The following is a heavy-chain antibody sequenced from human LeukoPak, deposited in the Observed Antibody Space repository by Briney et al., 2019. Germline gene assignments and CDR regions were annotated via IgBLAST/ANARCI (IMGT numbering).Heavy chain of an antibody. CDR2: IIPIFGTA. CDR3: AREDQDCSSTSCSFDY. V-gene: IGHV1-69*13. CDR1: GGTFSSYA. D-gene: IGHD2-2*01. Sequence: SVKVSCKASGGTFSSYAISWVRQAPGQGLEWMGGIIPIFGTANYAQKFQGRVTITADESTSTACMELSSLRSEDTAVYYCAREDQDCSSTSCSFDYWGQGTLVTVSS. J-gene: IGHJ4*02.